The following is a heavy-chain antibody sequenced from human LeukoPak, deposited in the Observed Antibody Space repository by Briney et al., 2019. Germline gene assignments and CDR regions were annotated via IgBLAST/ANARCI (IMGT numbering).Heavy chain of an antibody. CDR3: ARGSSSWYEGYYFDY. D-gene: IGHD6-13*01. J-gene: IGHJ4*02. CDR1: GGSISSGGYY. CDR2: IYYSGST. V-gene: IGHV4-61*08. Sequence: SQTLSLTCTVSGGSISSGGYYWSWIRQPPGKGLEWIGYIYYSGSTNYNPSLKSRVTISVDTSKNQFSLKLSSVTAADTAVYYCARGSSSWYEGYYFDYWGQGALVTVSS.